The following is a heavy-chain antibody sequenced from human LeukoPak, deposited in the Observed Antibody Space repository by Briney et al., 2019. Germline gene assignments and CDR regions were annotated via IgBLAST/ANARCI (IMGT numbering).Heavy chain of an antibody. V-gene: IGHV1-2*02. CDR1: GYTFTGYY. CDR3: ARGRAYYDILTGYYTGDY. D-gene: IGHD3-9*01. CDR2: INPNSGGT. Sequence: ASVKVSCKASGYTFTGYYMHWVRQGPGQGLEWMGWINPNSGGTNYAQKFQGRVTMTRDTSISTAYMELSRLRSDDTAVYYCARGRAYYDILTGYYTGDYWGQGTLVTVSS. J-gene: IGHJ4*02.